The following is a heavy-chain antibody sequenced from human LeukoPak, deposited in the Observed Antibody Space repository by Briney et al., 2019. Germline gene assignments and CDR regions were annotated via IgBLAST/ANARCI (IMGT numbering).Heavy chain of an antibody. CDR3: GRSMDF. CDR2: VSYDGRNE. CDR1: GLTFSNYG. J-gene: IGHJ6*02. V-gene: IGHV3-30*12. Sequence: GGSLRLSCAAAGLTFSNYGMHWVRQPPGKGLEWVALVSYDGRNENYADSVKGRFTISRDTSKSTLYLQLNSLRAEDTAVYYCGRSMDFWGQGTTVTVSS.